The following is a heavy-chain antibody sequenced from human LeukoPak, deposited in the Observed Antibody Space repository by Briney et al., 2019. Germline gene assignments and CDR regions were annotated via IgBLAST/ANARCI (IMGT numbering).Heavy chain of an antibody. Sequence: SETLSLTCTVSGGSISSYYWSWIRQPPGKGLEWIGYIYYSGSTNYNPSLKSRVTISVDTSKNQFSLKLSSVTAADTAVYYCARHLANYDSSGYGFDYWGQGTLVTVSS. CDR3: ARHLANYDSSGYGFDY. D-gene: IGHD3-22*01. J-gene: IGHJ4*02. CDR1: GGSISSYY. V-gene: IGHV4-59*08. CDR2: IYYSGST.